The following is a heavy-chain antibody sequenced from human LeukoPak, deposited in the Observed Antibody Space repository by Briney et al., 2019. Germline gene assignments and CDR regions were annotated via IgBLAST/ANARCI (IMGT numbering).Heavy chain of an antibody. CDR2: INSSSSTI. D-gene: IGHD6-19*01. CDR1: GFTFSRYS. V-gene: IGHV3-48*01. J-gene: IGHJ4*02. CDR3: AKGGQVAYRSGWDYFDS. Sequence: PGGSLRLSCVASGFTFSRYSMNWVRQAPGKGREWVSYINSSSSTIHYTDSVRGRFTISRDNAKNSLYLQMNRLRAEDTAAYYCAKGGQVAYRSGWDYFDSWGQGTLVTVSS.